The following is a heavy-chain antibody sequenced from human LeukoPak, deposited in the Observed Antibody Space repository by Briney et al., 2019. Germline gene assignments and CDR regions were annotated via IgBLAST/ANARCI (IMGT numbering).Heavy chain of an antibody. Sequence: ASVKVSCKASGYTLTSNYIHWVRQAPGQGLEWMGMIYPRDGSTSYAQKFQGRVTVTRDTSTSTVHMELSGLRSEDTAVYYCARDQEGFDYWGQGTLVTVSS. J-gene: IGHJ4*02. CDR2: IYPRDGST. V-gene: IGHV1-46*01. CDR3: ARDQEGFDY. CDR1: GYTLTSNY.